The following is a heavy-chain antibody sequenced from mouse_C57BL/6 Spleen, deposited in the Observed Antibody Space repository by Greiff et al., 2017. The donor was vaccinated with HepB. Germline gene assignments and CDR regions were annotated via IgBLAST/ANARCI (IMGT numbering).Heavy chain of an antibody. Sequence: EVQRVESGGGLVKPGGSLKLSCAASGFTFSSYAMSWVRQTPEKRLEWVATISDGGSYTYYPDNVKGRFTISRDNAKNNLYLQMSHLKSEDTAMYYCASHYGSSHAWFADWGQGTLVTVSA. CDR1: GFTFSSYA. D-gene: IGHD1-1*01. V-gene: IGHV5-4*01. J-gene: IGHJ3*01. CDR3: ASHYGSSHAWFAD. CDR2: ISDGGSYT.